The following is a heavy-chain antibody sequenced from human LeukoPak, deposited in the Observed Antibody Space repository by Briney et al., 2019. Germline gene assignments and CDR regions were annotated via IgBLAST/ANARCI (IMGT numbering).Heavy chain of an antibody. J-gene: IGHJ4*02. CDR2: IQYEGSNE. V-gene: IGHV3-30*02. Sequence: PGGSLRLSCAASGFSFSRYGMHWVRQAPGKGLEWVAYIQYEGSNEQYANSVKGRFSISRDNSKNTLYLQMNSLRAEDTAVYYCAKFREPAAYYYDSSGYGFYFDYWGQGTLVTVSS. CDR3: AKFREPAAYYYDSSGYGFYFDY. D-gene: IGHD3-22*01. CDR1: GFSFSRYG.